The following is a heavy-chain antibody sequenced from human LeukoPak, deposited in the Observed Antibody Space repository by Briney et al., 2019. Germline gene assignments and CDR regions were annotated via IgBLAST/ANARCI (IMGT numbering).Heavy chain of an antibody. CDR2: IKSKTDGGTT. CDR1: GFTFSNAW. D-gene: IGHD3-10*01. CDR3: TTDRTVLWFGVPSEDAFDI. V-gene: IGHV3-15*01. J-gene: IGHJ3*02. Sequence: KPGVSLRLSCAASGFTFSNAWMSWVRQAPGKGLEWVGRIKSKTDGGTTDYAAPVKGRFTISRDDSKNTLYLQMNSLKTEDTAVYCCTTDRTVLWFGVPSEDAFDIWGQGTMVTVSS.